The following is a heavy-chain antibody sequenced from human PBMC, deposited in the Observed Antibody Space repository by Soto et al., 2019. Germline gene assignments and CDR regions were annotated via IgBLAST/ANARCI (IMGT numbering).Heavy chain of an antibody. J-gene: IGHJ6*02. CDR1: GFTVSSNY. D-gene: IGHD6-13*01. V-gene: IGHV3-53*01. CDR2: IYSGGST. CDR3: AREPRAAAGTFYYYYGMDV. Sequence: EVQLVESGGGLIQPGGSLRLSCAASGFTVSSNYMSWVRQAPGKGLEWVSVIYSGGSTYYADSVKGRFTISRDNSXNXLXXQMNSLRAEDTAVYYCAREPRAAAGTFYYYYGMDVWGQGTTVTVSS.